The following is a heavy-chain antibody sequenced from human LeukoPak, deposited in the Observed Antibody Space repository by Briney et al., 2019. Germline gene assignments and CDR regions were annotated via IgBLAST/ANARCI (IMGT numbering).Heavy chain of an antibody. Sequence: AGGSLRLSCAASGFTFSSYEMNWARQAPGKGLEWVSYISSSGSTIYYADSVKGRFTISRDNAKNSLYLQMNSLRAEDTAVYYCARGDDILTGYEDAFDIWGQGTVVTVSS. J-gene: IGHJ3*02. D-gene: IGHD3-9*01. V-gene: IGHV3-48*03. CDR1: GFTFSSYE. CDR3: ARGDDILTGYEDAFDI. CDR2: ISSSGSTI.